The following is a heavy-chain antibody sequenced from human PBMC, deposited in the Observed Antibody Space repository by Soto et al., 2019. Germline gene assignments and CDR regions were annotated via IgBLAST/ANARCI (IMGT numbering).Heavy chain of an antibody. D-gene: IGHD3-16*01. J-gene: IGHJ4*02. CDR3: AKDHWGSY. CDR2: ISGSGGGT. V-gene: IGHV3-23*01. CDR1: GFTFSTYA. Sequence: GGSLRLSSVASGFTFSTYAMSWVRQAPGKGLEWVSAISGSGGGTYYADSVKGRFTISRDNSKNTLYLQMNSLRAEDTALYYCAKDHWGSYSGQGTLVTVSS.